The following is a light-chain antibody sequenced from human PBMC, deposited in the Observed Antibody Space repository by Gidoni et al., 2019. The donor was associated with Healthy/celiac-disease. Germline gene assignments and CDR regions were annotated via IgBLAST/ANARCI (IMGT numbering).Light chain of an antibody. J-gene: IGLJ1*01. CDR1: KLGDKY. CDR3: QAWDSSTGEV. Sequence: SYELTQPPSVSVSPGQTASITCSGDKLGDKYACWYQQKPGQSPVLVIYQDSKRPSVIPERFSCSNSGNTATLTISGTQAMDEADYYCQAWDSSTGEVFGTGTKVTVL. V-gene: IGLV3-1*01. CDR2: QDS.